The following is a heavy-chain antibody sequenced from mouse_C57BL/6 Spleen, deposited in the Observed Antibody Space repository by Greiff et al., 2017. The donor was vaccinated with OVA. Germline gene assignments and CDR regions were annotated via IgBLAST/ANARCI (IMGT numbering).Heavy chain of an antibody. CDR3: ATIYYDYDEGFAY. J-gene: IGHJ3*01. V-gene: IGHV2-2*01. CDR2: IWSGGST. CDR1: GFSLTSYG. Sequence: VMLVESGPGLVQPSQSLSITCTVSGFSLTSYGVHWVRQSPGKGLEWLGVIWSGGSTDYNAAFISRLSISKDNSKSQVFFKMNSLQADDTAIYYCATIYYDYDEGFAYWGQGTLVTVSA. D-gene: IGHD2-4*01.